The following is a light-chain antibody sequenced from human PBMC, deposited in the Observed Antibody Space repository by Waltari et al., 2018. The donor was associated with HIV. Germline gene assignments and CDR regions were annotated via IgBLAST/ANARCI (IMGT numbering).Light chain of an antibody. V-gene: IGLV3-12*02. CDR3: QGWDRSSDHGV. J-gene: IGLJ3*02. CDR2: SHS. CDR1: NIERKT. Sequence: SYELTQLHSVSVAPAQMARIHCGGNNIERKTVHWYQHKPGHDPVLVIYSHSNRPSGLPDRFSGAYPGNTAILTICRIEGGGTADYLCQGWDRSSDHGVFGGVTNLTVL.